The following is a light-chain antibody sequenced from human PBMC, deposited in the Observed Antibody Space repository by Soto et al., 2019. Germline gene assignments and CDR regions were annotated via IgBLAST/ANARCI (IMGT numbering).Light chain of an antibody. CDR1: QGIGVR. V-gene: IGKV1-12*01. Sequence: IQMTQSPSSLSASIGDRVTITCRASQGIGVRLAWFQQKPGKAPQYLIQSASILQSGVPSRLSGSGSGTEFILTINSLQPEDVAIYYCLQVNSFPRTFGQGTKVDIK. CDR3: LQVNSFPRT. J-gene: IGKJ1*01. CDR2: SAS.